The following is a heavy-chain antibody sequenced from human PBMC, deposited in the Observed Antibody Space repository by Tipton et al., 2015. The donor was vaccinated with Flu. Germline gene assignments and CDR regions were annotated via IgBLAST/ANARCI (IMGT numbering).Heavy chain of an antibody. J-gene: IGHJ1*01. D-gene: IGHD6-19*01. Sequence: TLSLTCTVSGAYISSRSYYWGWIRQPPAKGLEWIGCIYSSGSTYYNPSLKSRVTISLDTSKNQFSQKLSSVTAEDTAVYYWAREKDRSGSGYCQHWGKGSPLTVS. CDR1: GAYISSRSYY. CDR2: IYSSGST. CDR3: AREKDRSGSGYCQH. V-gene: IGHV4-39*07.